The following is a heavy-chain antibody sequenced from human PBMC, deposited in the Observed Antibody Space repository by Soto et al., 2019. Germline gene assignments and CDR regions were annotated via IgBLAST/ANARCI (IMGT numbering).Heavy chain of an antibody. CDR1: GYTFTSYD. CDR3: ARDGDYWGDWFDP. CDR2: MNPNSGNT. Sequence: QVQLVQSGAEVKKPGASVQVSCKASGYTFTSYDINWVRQATGQGLEWMGWMNPNSGNTGYAQKFQGRVTMTKNTSIRTAYMELSSLRAEDTAVYYCARDGDYWGDWFDPWGQGTLVTVSA. J-gene: IGHJ5*02. V-gene: IGHV1-8*01. D-gene: IGHD4-17*01.